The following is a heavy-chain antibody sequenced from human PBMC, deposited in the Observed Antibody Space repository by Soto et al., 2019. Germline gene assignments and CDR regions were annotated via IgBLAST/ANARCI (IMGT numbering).Heavy chain of an antibody. CDR3: ARVAILHVSGCMEV. D-gene: IGHD3-9*01. V-gene: IGHV4-30-4*02. CDR1: VDSISRVANY. Sequence: PWDTLSLTCTFSVDSISRVANYLRFIRQPPGKCLEWIGYIYYSGSTYYNPTLKSRVTISVDRSKNLFSLKLSSVTAADTAVYYCARVAILHVSGCMEVRGKRHTPNVSS. J-gene: IGHJ6*04. CDR2: IYYSGST.